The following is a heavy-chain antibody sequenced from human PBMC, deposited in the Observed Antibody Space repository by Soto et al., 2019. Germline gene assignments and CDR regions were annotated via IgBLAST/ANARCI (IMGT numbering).Heavy chain of an antibody. CDR1: GFTFSSYG. D-gene: IGHD5-12*01. CDR3: AKIYGHGYKPIERDSIDY. J-gene: IGHJ4*02. Sequence: GGSLRLSCAASGFTFSSYGMHWVRQAPGKGLEWVAVISYDGSNKYYADSVKGRFTISRDNSKNTLYLQMNSLRAEDTAVYYCAKIYGHGYKPIERDSIDYWGQGTLVTVSS. V-gene: IGHV3-30*18. CDR2: ISYDGSNK.